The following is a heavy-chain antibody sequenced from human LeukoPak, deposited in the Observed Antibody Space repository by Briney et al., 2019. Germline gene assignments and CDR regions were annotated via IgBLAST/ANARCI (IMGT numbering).Heavy chain of an antibody. D-gene: IGHD3-22*01. J-gene: IGHJ4*02. Sequence: ASVKVSCKASGYTFTSYGFSWVRQAPGQGLEWMGWISVYNDNIHYAQKFQGRVTMTTDTSTSTAYMELRSLRSDDTAIYYCARDPNYYDNSGYPEPFDYWGQGTLVTVSS. CDR2: ISVYNDNI. V-gene: IGHV1-18*01. CDR3: ARDPNYYDNSGYPEPFDY. CDR1: GYTFTSYG.